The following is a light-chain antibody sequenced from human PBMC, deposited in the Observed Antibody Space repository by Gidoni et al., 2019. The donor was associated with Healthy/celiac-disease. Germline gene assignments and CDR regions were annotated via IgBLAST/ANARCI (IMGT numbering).Light chain of an antibody. Sequence: QSVLTQPPSVSAAPRQRVTISCSGSSSNIGNNAVHWYQQRPGKAPKLLIYYDDLLPSGVSDRFSGSKSGTSASLAISGLQSEDEADYYCAAWDDSLNGVVFGGGTKLTVL. V-gene: IGLV1-36*01. CDR3: AAWDDSLNGVV. CDR1: SSNIGNNA. J-gene: IGLJ2*01. CDR2: YDD.